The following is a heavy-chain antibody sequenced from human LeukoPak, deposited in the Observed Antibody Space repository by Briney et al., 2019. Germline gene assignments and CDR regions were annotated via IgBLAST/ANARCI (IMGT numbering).Heavy chain of an antibody. V-gene: IGHV3-7*01. CDR2: ISPDGGEK. J-gene: IGHJ4*02. Sequence: GSLRLSCGAFGFTFSNSWMTWIRQAPGKGLEWVATISPDGGEKNYVDSVKGRFTISRDNAKNSLYLQMNYLTTEDTAVYYCARGGYNPVDYWGQGTLVTVSS. CDR1: GFTFSNSW. CDR3: ARGGYNPVDY. D-gene: IGHD3-22*01.